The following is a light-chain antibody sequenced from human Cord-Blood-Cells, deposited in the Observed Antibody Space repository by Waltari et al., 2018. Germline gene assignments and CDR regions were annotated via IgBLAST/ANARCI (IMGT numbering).Light chain of an antibody. CDR3: QQYNNWPRT. CDR2: GAS. V-gene: IGKV3-15*01. CDR1: QSVSSN. J-gene: IGKJ1*01. Sequence: EIVMTQSPAPLSVSPGERATLSCRASQSVSSNLAWYQQKPGQAPRLLIYGASTRATGIPARFSGSGSGTEFTLTISSLQSEDFAVYYCQQYNNWPRTFGKGTKVEIK.